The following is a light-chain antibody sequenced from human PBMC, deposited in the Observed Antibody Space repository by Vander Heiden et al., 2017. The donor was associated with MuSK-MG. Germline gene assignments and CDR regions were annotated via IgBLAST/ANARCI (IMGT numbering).Light chain of an antibody. J-gene: IGKJ1*01. CDR3: QQSDSIPRT. CDR1: QSISSY. V-gene: IGKV1-39*01. Sequence: DIQMTQSPSSLSASVGDRVTITCRASQSISSYLNWYQQKPGKAPKLLIYAASSLQSGVPSRFSGSGSGTDFTLTISILQPEDFATYYCQQSDSIPRTFGQGTKVEIK. CDR2: AAS.